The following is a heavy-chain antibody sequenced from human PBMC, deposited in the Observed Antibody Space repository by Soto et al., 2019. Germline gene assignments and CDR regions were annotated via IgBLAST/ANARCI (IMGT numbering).Heavy chain of an antibody. CDR2: ISAYNGNT. CDR1: GYTFTSYG. D-gene: IGHD6-19*01. CDR3: ARDRGGHSSGCYRDYYYGMAD. V-gene: IGHV1-18*01. J-gene: IGHJ6*02. Sequence: QVQLVQSGAEVKKPGASVKVSCKASGYTFTSYGISWVRQAPGQGLEWMGWISAYNGNTNYAQKLQGRVTMTTDTSARTAYMELRSMRSADTDVYYCARDRGGHSSGCYRDYYYGMADWGQGTTVTVSS.